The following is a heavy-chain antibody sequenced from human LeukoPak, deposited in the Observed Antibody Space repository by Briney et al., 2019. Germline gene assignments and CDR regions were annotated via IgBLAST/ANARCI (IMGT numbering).Heavy chain of an antibody. D-gene: IGHD3-3*01. V-gene: IGHV3-74*01. CDR1: GFTFSSYW. CDR3: ARGWSFDALDI. CDR2: INSDGSST. J-gene: IGHJ3*02. Sequence: GGSLRLSCAASGFTFSSYWIHWVRQAPGKGLVWVSRINSDGSSTSYADSVKGRFTISRDNAKNTLYLQMNSLRAEDTAVYYCARGWSFDALDIWGQGTMVTVSS.